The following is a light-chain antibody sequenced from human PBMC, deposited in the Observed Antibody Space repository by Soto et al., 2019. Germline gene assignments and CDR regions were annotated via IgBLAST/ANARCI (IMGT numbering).Light chain of an antibody. CDR1: QTITTF. J-gene: IGKJ2*01. CDR3: QQTYSLPYT. CDR2: TAS. Sequence: DLQMTQYPSSLSASVGDRVTITCRASQTITTFLNWYQQKPGKAPKLLIYTASSLQSGVPSRFSGSGSETDFTLTISSLQPEDFATYYCQQTYSLPYTFGQGTNLEIK. V-gene: IGKV1-39*01.